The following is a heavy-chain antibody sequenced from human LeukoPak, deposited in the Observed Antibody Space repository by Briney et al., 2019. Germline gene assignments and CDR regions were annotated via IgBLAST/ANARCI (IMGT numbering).Heavy chain of an antibody. J-gene: IGHJ4*02. Sequence: AGGSLRLSCVASGFIFIDYGMSWVRQAPGKGLEWVSVISGSGSSTYYADSVKGRFTISRDNSKNTLFLQMNSLRAEDTAVYYCARGARYSYFDYWGQGTLVTVSS. CDR3: ARGARYSYFDY. D-gene: IGHD1-1*01. CDR1: GFIFIDYG. V-gene: IGHV3-23*01. CDR2: ISGSGSST.